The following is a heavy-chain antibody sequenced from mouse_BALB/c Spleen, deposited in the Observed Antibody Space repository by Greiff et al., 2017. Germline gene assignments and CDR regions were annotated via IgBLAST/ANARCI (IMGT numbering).Heavy chain of an antibody. CDR1: GFSLTSYG. J-gene: IGHJ4*01. D-gene: IGHD2-3*01. Sequence: VKLMESGPGLVAPSQSLSITCTVSGFSLTSYGVHWVRQPPGKGLEWLGVIWAGGSTNYNSALMSRLSISKDNSKSQVFLKMNSLQTDDTAMYYCARGGIYDGYYYAMDYWGQGTSVTVSS. V-gene: IGHV2-9*02. CDR2: IWAGGST. CDR3: ARGGIYDGYYYAMDY.